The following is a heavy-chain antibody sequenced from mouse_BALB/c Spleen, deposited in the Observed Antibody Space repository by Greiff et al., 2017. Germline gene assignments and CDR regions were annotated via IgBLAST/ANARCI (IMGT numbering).Heavy chain of an antibody. J-gene: IGHJ2*01. CDR1: GFTFSSFG. CDR2: ISSGSSTI. V-gene: IGHV5-17*02. Sequence: EVQLQQSGGGLVQPGGSRKLSCAASGFTFSSFGMHWVRQAPEKGLEWVAYISSGSSTIYYADTVKGRFTISRDNPKNTLFLQMTSLRSEDTAMYYCARGGTGTDYWGQGTTLTVSS. D-gene: IGHD4-1*01. CDR3: ARGGTGTDY.